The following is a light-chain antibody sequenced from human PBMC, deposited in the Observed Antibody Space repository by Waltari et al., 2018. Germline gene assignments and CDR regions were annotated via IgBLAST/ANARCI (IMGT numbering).Light chain of an antibody. CDR3: CSYAGSYTWV. CDR2: DVN. Sequence: QSALTQPRSVSGSPGQSVTISFTGTSSDVGGYTYVSWYQQHPGKAPNLMIYDVNKRPSGVPDRFSGSKSGNTDSLTISGLQTEDEADYYCCSYAGSYTWVFGGGTKLTVL. V-gene: IGLV2-11*01. CDR1: SSDVGGYTY. J-gene: IGLJ3*02.